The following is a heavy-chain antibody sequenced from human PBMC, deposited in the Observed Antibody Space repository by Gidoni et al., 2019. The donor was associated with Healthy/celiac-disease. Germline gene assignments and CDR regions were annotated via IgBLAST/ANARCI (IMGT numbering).Heavy chain of an antibody. V-gene: IGHV4-31*03. CDR2: TYFSGST. J-gene: IGHJ4*02. CDR3: ARAGGGYTYVYSY. Sequence: QVQLQESGPGLVKPSQTLSLPCPLSGGPHSRGGYYWNWIRQHPGKCLEWLGYTYFSGSTYYNPSLKCRVTISVDTSENQFSLKLSSVTAADTAVYYCARAGGGYTYVYSYWGQGTLVTVSS. D-gene: IGHD5-18*01. CDR1: GGPHSRGGYY.